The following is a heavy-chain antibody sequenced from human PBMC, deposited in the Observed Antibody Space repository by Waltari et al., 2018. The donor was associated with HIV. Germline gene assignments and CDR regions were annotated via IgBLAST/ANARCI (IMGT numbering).Heavy chain of an antibody. CDR2: INHSGST. J-gene: IGHJ6*03. CDR3: ARVRSYYYYYMDV. CDR1: GGSFSGYS. Sequence: QVQLQQWGAGLLMPSETLSLTCDVSGGSFSGYSWSWIRQTPGKGLEWIGGINHSGSTNYTPSLDNRVTISADTSKKRFSLKLNSVTAADTAVYYCARVRSYYYYYMDVWGKGTTVTVSS. V-gene: IGHV4-34*01.